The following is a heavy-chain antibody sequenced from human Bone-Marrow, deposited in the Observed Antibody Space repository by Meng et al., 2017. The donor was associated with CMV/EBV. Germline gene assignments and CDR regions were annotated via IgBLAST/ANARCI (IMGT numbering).Heavy chain of an antibody. Sequence: GGSLRLSCAASGFTFSGSAMHWVRQASGKGLEWVGRIRSKANSYATAYAASVKGRFTISRDDSKNTAYLQMNSLKTEDTAVYYCTSGTSCSPARYYWYGMDVWGQGTTVTGSS. J-gene: IGHJ6*01. V-gene: IGHV3-73*01. CDR1: GFTFSGSA. D-gene: IGHD2-2*01. CDR3: TSGTSCSPARYYWYGMDV. CDR2: IRSKANSYAT.